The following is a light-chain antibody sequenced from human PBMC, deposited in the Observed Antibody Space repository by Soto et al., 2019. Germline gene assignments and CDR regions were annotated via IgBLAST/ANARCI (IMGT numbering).Light chain of an antibody. V-gene: IGKV3-15*01. J-gene: IGKJ5*01. CDR1: QIINSN. Sequence: EVLMTQSPATLSVSPGDIATLSCRASQIINSNLAWYQQQPGQCPRILIYAASTRATAVPDRFSGSGSGTDFTLTITSLQSDDFAVYFCQQYTDWPITFGQGTRLENK. CDR2: AAS. CDR3: QQYTDWPIT.